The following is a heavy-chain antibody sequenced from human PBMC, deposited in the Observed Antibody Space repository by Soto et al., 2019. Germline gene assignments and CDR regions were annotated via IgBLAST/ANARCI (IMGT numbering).Heavy chain of an antibody. J-gene: IGHJ6*02. CDR3: AMVDVYVTPSPQDV. D-gene: IGHD3-16*01. V-gene: IGHV1-18*01. Sequence: ASVKVSCKASGYSFTRYGIAWARQAPGQGLEWMGWINTYNGNANYAQNLQGRVTLTTDTSTSTAYMELTSLRSNDTAIYYCAMVDVYVTPSPQDVWGQGTTVTVSS. CDR1: GYSFTRYG. CDR2: INTYNGNA.